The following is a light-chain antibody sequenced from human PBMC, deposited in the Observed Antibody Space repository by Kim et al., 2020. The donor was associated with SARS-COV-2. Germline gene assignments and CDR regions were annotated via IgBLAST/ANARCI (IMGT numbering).Light chain of an antibody. J-gene: IGLJ1*01. Sequence: QSALTQPASVSGSPGQSITVPCTGTNSDVGGYNYVSWYQQYPGKAPKLVIYYVSKRPSGISDRFSGSKSGNTASLTISGLQADDEADYYCASYTGSTTLAVFGTGTKVTVL. CDR2: YVS. CDR3: ASYTGSTTLAV. V-gene: IGLV2-14*01. CDR1: NSDVGGYNY.